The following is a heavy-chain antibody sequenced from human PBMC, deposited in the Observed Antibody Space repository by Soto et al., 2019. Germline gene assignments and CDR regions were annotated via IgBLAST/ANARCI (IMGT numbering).Heavy chain of an antibody. J-gene: IGHJ4*01. V-gene: IGHV3-7*03. CDR3: ARDHGENVAAQANFDY. Sequence: GGSLRLSCAASGFTFSSYWMSWVRQAPGKGLEWVANIKQDGSDKYYVDSVKGRFTISRDNAKNSLYRQMNSLRAEDAAVYCCARDHGENVAAQANFDYWGHGTLVTVSS. D-gene: IGHD6-13*01. CDR1: GFTFSSYW. CDR2: IKQDGSDK.